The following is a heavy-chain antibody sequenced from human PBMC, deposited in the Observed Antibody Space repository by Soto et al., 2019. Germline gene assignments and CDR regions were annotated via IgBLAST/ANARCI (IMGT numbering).Heavy chain of an antibody. CDR1: GFTVINYG. CDR3: GRDQNGDFIGAFDF. Sequence: GGSLRLSCAVSGFTVINYGLTWVRQAPGKGLEWVSSIRGGGGVSYSADSVKGRFTISSDNSKNTVYLQMTSLGAEDTAVYYCGRDQNGDFIGAFDFWGQGTMVTV. D-gene: IGHD4-17*01. J-gene: IGHJ3*01. V-gene: IGHV3-23*01. CDR2: IRGGGGVS.